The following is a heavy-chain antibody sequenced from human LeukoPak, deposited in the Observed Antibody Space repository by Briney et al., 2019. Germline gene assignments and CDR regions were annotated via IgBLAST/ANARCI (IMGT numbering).Heavy chain of an antibody. Sequence: PSVTLSLTCTVSGGSIGGYFWTWIRQAPGKGLEWIGHIYYSGNTNYDPSLKNRVSISVDTSKNQISLKLTSVTSADTAKYYCARVRDYYYDNCGYYDYWGQGTLVTVSS. CDR1: GGSIGGYF. CDR3: ARVRDYYYDNCGYYDY. D-gene: IGHD3-22*01. V-gene: IGHV4-59*01. J-gene: IGHJ4*02. CDR2: IYYSGNT.